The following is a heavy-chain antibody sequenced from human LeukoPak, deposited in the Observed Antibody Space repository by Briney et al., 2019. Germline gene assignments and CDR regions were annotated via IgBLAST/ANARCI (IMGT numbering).Heavy chain of an antibody. CDR3: ARDVDYYDSSLGFDY. CDR1: GFTFSDSY. J-gene: IGHJ4*02. V-gene: IGHV3-23*01. CDR2: ISGSGGNT. Sequence: GGSLRLSCAASGFTFSDSYMSWIRQAPGKGLEWVSAISGSGGNTYYADSVKGRFTISRDNSKNTLYLQMNSLRAEDTAVYYCARDVDYYDSSLGFDYWGQGTLVTVSS. D-gene: IGHD3-22*01.